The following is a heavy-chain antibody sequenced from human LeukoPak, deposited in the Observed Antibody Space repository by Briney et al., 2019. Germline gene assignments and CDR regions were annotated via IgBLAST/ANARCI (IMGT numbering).Heavy chain of an antibody. J-gene: IGHJ4*02. V-gene: IGHV3-30*04. CDR3: ARVSPVGKGLDY. CDR1: GFTFSSYA. Sequence: PGGSLRLSCAASGFTFSSYAMHWVRQAPGKGLEWVAVISYDGSNKYYADSVKGRFTISRDNSKNTLYLQMNSLRAEDTAVYYCARVSPVGKGLDYWGQGTLVTVSS. D-gene: IGHD1-26*01. CDR2: ISYDGSNK.